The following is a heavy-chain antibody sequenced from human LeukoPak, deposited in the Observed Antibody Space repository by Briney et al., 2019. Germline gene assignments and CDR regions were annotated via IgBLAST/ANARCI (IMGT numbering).Heavy chain of an antibody. V-gene: IGHV3-48*04. CDR3: AKDSSGSGWYGKFDY. D-gene: IGHD6-19*01. CDR2: ISSSSSTI. CDR1: GFTFSSYS. Sequence: GGSLRLSCAASGFTFSSYSMNWVRQAPGKGLEWVSYISSSSSTIYYADSVKGRFTISRDNAKNSLYLQMNSLRAEDTAFYYCAKDSSGSGWYGKFDYWGQGTLVTVSS. J-gene: IGHJ4*02.